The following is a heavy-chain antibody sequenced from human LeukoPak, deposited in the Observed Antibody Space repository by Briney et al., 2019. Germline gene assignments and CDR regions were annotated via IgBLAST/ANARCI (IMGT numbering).Heavy chain of an antibody. Sequence: ASVKVSCKPSGYSFSTFGISWVRQAPGQGLEWMGWISADNANTNYAQHFQDRVTMTTDTSTNSAYMELRSLISDDTAVYYCARDWGGDGWFSPTFDYWGQGTPVTVSS. CDR2: ISADNANT. CDR1: GYSFSTFG. D-gene: IGHD6-19*01. V-gene: IGHV1-18*01. CDR3: ARDWGGDGWFSPTFDY. J-gene: IGHJ4*02.